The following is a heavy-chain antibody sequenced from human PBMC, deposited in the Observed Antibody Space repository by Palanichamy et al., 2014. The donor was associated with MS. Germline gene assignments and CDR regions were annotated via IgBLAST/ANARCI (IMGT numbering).Heavy chain of an antibody. V-gene: IGHV3-23*01. D-gene: IGHD2/OR15-2a*01. CDR3: AKVGGTSYFFYFGMDV. CDR1: AFTFRSYA. Sequence: EVRLLESGGNLVQPGGSLRLSCGASAFTFRSYAMSWVRQAPGKGLEWVSAISPSGDNTYYADSVKGRFTISRDNSKNTVYLQMNNLRAEDTAVYYCAKVGGTSYFFYFGMDVWGQGTTVTVSS. CDR2: ISPSGDNT. J-gene: IGHJ6*02.